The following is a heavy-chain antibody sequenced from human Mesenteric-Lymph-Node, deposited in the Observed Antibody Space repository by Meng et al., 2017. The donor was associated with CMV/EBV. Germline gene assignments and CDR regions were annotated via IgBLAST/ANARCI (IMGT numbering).Heavy chain of an antibody. V-gene: IGHV1-2*02. CDR3: ARDLRPYGGGNWFDP. CDR1: GGTFTNYA. Sequence: ASVKVSCKLSGGTFTNYAISFLRQAPGQGLEWMGWINPNSGGTNYAQKFQGRVTMTRDTSISTAYMELSRLRSDDTAVYYCARDLRPYGGGNWFDPWGQGTLVTVSS. D-gene: IGHD3-10*01. J-gene: IGHJ5*02. CDR2: INPNSGGT.